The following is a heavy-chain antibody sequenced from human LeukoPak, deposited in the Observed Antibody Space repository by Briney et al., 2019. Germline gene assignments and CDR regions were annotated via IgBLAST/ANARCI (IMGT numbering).Heavy chain of an antibody. CDR3: ARVSTVALNDH. CDR2: ISSSSSTI. V-gene: IGHV3-48*01. CDR1: GFTFSSYS. J-gene: IGHJ4*02. Sequence: GGSLRLSCAASGFTFSSYSMNWVRQAPGKGLEWVSYISSSSSTIYYADSVKGRFTISRDNAKNSLYLQMNSLRAEDTAVYYCARVSTVALNDHWGQGTLVTVSS. D-gene: IGHD4-23*01.